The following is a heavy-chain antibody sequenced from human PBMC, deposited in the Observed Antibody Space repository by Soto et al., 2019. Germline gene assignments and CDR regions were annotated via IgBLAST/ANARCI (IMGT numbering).Heavy chain of an antibody. J-gene: IGHJ6*02. V-gene: IGHV1-3*01. D-gene: IGHD2-2*01. CDR2: INPGNGDT. CDR3: ARTDCSSTSCYNYYYYGMDV. Sequence: ASVKVSCKTSGYSFTKYGLHWVRQAPGQRLEWMGWINPGNGDTKYSQKFHGRVTITRDTSATTAYMELSSLRSEDSAVFYCARTDCSSTSCYNYYYYGMDVWGQGTTVTVSS. CDR1: GYSFTKYG.